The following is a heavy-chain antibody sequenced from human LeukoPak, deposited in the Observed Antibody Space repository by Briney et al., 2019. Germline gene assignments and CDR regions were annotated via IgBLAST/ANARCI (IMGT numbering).Heavy chain of an antibody. CDR3: ARVPQTMVRGVIRPLQIDY. Sequence: PSETLSLTCTVSGGSISSYYWSWIRQPLGKGLEWIGYIYYSGSTNYSPSLKSRVTISVDTSKNQFSLKLSSVTAADTAVYYCARVPQTMVRGVIRPLQIDYWGQGTLVTVSS. D-gene: IGHD3-10*01. V-gene: IGHV4-59*01. J-gene: IGHJ4*02. CDR1: GGSISSYY. CDR2: IYYSGST.